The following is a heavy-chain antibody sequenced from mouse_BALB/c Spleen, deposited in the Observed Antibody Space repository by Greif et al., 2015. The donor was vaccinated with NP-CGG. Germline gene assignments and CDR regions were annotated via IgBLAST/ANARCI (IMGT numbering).Heavy chain of an antibody. CDR1: GFTFSSYT. CDR3: TREASPHYYGSSYHVEYFDV. Sequence: EVNVVESGGGLVKPGGSLKLSCAASGFTFSSYTMSWVRQTPEKRLEWVATISSGGSYTYYPDSVKGRFTISRDNAKNTLYLQMSSLKSEDTAMYYCTREASPHYYGSSYHVEYFDVWGAGTTVTVSS. D-gene: IGHD1-1*01. V-gene: IGHV5-6-4*01. J-gene: IGHJ1*01. CDR2: ISSGGSYT.